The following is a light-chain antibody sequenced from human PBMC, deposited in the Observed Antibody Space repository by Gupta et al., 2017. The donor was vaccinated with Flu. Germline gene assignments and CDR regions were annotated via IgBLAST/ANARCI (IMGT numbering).Light chain of an antibody. J-gene: IGKJ1*01. CDR1: QSVSSN. Sequence: EIVMTQSPATLSVSPGERATLSCRASQSVSSNLAWYQQRPGQAPRLLIYGASTRDTGIPARFSGSGYGTELTLTISSRQSEDFALYYCQQYKKWPPWTFGQGTKVEIK. CDR2: GAS. CDR3: QQYKKWPPWT. V-gene: IGKV3-15*01.